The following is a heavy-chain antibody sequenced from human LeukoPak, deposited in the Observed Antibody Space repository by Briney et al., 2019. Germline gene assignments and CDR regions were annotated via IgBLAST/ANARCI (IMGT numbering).Heavy chain of an antibody. Sequence: GGSLRLSCAASGFTFSNYAMSWVRQAPGRGLEWVSGISGSGDNTYYADSVKGRFTVSRDNFKNTLYVQMKSLRAEDTAVYYCAKDFVVVPGNVNYFDYWGQGTLVTVSS. CDR1: GFTFSNYA. V-gene: IGHV3-23*01. D-gene: IGHD2-21*02. CDR3: AKDFVVVPGNVNYFDY. J-gene: IGHJ4*02. CDR2: ISGSGDNT.